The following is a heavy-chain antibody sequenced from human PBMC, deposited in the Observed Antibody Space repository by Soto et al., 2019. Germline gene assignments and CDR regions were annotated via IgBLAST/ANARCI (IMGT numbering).Heavy chain of an antibody. J-gene: IGHJ4*02. D-gene: IGHD2-21*01. CDR2: IKNKANSYVT. CDR1: GFTFSGSA. CDR3: TRLEGHFFAFDF. V-gene: IGHV3-73*01. Sequence: AGGSLRLSCAASGFTFSGSAVHWVRQASGKGLEWVGRIKNKANSYVTAYAASVKGRFTVSRDDSKNTAYLQMDSLRTEDTAVYYCTRLEGHFFAFDFWGQGTLVTVSS.